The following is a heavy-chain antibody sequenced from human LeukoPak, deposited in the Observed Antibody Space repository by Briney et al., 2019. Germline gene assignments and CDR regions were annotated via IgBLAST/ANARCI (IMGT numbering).Heavy chain of an antibody. CDR3: ARFRMTASATAAFDL. V-gene: IGHV4-4*07. Sequence: SETLSLTCTVSGGSIRSFYWSWIRQSAGKGLEWVGRIYSHGNANYNPSLNSRVTMSLDTSKNQFSLKLTSVTAADTAVYYCARFRMTASATAAFDLWGQGTLVTVSS. CDR2: IYSHGNA. D-gene: IGHD6-13*01. CDR1: GGSIRSFY. J-gene: IGHJ3*01.